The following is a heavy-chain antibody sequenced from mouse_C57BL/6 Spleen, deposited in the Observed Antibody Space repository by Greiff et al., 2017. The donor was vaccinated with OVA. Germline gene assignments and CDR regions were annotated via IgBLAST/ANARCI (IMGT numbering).Heavy chain of an antibody. CDR1: GFTFSNYW. Sequence: EVHLVESGGGLVQPGGSMKLSCVASGFTFSNYWMNWVRQSPEKGLEWVAQIRLKSDNYATHYAESVKGRFTISRDDSKSSVYLQMNNLRAEDTGIYYCTKVYYGSSYFDYWGQGTTLTVSS. D-gene: IGHD1-1*01. V-gene: IGHV6-3*01. CDR3: TKVYYGSSYFDY. J-gene: IGHJ2*01. CDR2: IRLKSDNYAT.